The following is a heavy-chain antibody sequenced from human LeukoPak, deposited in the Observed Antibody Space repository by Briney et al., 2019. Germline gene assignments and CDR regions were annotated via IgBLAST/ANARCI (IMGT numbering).Heavy chain of an antibody. CDR3: ARDLGVDFSDYGDYRHPLHFDY. D-gene: IGHD4-17*01. CDR2: IIPIFGTA. CDR1: GGTFSSYA. V-gene: IGHV1-69*13. J-gene: IGHJ4*02. Sequence: GASVKVSCKASGGTFSSYAISWVRQAPGQGLGWMGGIIPIFGTANYAQKFQGRVTITADESTSTAYMELSSLRSEDTAVYYCARDLGVDFSDYGDYRHPLHFDYWGQGTLVTVSS.